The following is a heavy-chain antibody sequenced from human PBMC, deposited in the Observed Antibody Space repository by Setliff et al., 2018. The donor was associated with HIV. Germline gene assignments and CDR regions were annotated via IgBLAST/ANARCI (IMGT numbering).Heavy chain of an antibody. CDR1: GGTFSSYA. Sequence: ASVKVSCKASGGTFSSYAISWVRQAPGQGLEWMGWIHPSSGGTNYAQKFQGRVTMTRDTSISTAYMELSRLRSDDTAVYYCARRVSYASSGYPLGYWGQGTQVTVSS. V-gene: IGHV1-2*02. CDR2: IHPSSGGT. CDR3: ARRVSYASSGYPLGY. J-gene: IGHJ4*02. D-gene: IGHD3-22*01.